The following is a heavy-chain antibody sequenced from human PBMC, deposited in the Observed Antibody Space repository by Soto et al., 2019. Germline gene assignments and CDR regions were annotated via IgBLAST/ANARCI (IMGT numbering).Heavy chain of an antibody. D-gene: IGHD3-3*01. CDR1: GYTFTGFY. V-gene: IGHV1-2*04. J-gene: IGHJ6*02. CDR2: INPNTGGT. Sequence: ASVKVSCKASGYTFTGFYIHWVRQAPGQGLEWMGWINPNTGGTNYAQKFQGWVTMTRDTSINTAYMELNRLKSDDTAVYYCARDRRFLEWFAWDVWG. CDR3: ARDRRFLEWFAWDV.